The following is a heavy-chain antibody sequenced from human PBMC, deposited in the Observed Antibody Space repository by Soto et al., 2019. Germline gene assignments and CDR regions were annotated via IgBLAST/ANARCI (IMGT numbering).Heavy chain of an antibody. CDR1: GGSISSGGYY. CDR3: ARLIDSSGWFLDY. J-gene: IGHJ4*02. Sequence: QVQLQASGPGLVKPSQTLSLTCTVSGGSISSGGYYWSWIRQHTGKGLEWIGYIYYSGSTYYKPSLKSRVTISVDTSKNQFSLKLSSVTAADTAVYYRARLIDSSGWFLDYWGQGTLVTVSS. CDR2: IYYSGST. D-gene: IGHD3-22*01. V-gene: IGHV4-31*03.